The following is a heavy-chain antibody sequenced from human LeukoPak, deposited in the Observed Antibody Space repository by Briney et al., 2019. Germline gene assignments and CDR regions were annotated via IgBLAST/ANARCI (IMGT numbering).Heavy chain of an antibody. CDR2: IYYSGST. J-gene: IGHJ4*02. Sequence: SQTLSLTCTVSGGSISSGDYYWSWIRPPPGKGLEWIGYIYYSGSTYYNPSLKSRVTISVDTSKNQFSLKLSSVTAADTAVYYCARAYYYGSGSYGLDYWGQGTLVTVSS. CDR1: GGSISSGDYY. D-gene: IGHD3-10*01. V-gene: IGHV4-30-4*01. CDR3: ARAYYYGSGSYGLDY.